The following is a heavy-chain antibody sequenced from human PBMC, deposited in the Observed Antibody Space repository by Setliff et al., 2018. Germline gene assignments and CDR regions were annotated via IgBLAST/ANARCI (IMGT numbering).Heavy chain of an antibody. CDR2: IKSKAYGGTT. D-gene: IGHD3-3*01. CDR3: TREASVDFWSGYPYYYYMDV. V-gene: IGHV3-15*01. J-gene: IGHJ6*03. Sequence: PGGSLRLSCAASGFTFSNAWMSWVRQAPGKGLEWVGRIKSKAYGGTTEYAESVKGRFTISRDDSKSIAYLQMNSLKTEDTAVYYCTREASVDFWSGYPYYYYMDVWGKGTTVTVSS. CDR1: GFTFSNAW.